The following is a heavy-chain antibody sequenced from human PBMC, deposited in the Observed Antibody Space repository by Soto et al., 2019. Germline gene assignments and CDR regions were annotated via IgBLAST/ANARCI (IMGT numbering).Heavy chain of an antibody. V-gene: IGHV1-18*01. CDR2: ISTYNGNT. CDR3: ARRLYGDYDY. Sequence: QAQLVQSGAEVKEPGASVKVSCKASGYSFTTSGITWVRQAPGQGLEWMGWISTYNGNTNYAQKLQDRVTLTTDTSTSTAYMELRSLRSDDTAVEYCARRLYGDYDYWGQGTLVTVSS. D-gene: IGHD4-17*01. J-gene: IGHJ4*02. CDR1: GYSFTTSG.